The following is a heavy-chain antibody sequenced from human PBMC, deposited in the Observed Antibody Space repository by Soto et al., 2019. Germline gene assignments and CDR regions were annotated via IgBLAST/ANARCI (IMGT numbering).Heavy chain of an antibody. V-gene: IGHV4-39*01. J-gene: IGHJ5*02. CDR3: ARLISGSWSYWFDP. CDR2: IYYSGST. D-gene: IGHD1-26*01. CDR1: GGSISSSSYY. Sequence: PSETLSLTCTVSGGSISSSSYYWGWIRQPPGKGLEWIGSIYYSGSTYYNPSLKSRVTISVDTSKNQFSLKLSSVTAADTAVYYCARLISGSWSYWFDPWGQGTLVTVSS.